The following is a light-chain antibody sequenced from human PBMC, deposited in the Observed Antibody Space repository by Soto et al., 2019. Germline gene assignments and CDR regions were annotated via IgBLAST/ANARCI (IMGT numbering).Light chain of an antibody. CDR1: SSDIGGYNS. CDR2: AIS. J-gene: IGLJ1*01. V-gene: IGLV2-14*01. CDR3: SSYAGRYTYI. Sequence: QSALTQPASVSGSPGQSITISCTGTSSDIGGYNSVSWYQQHPGKAPKLVIYAISNRPSGVSSRFSGSKSGNTASLTMSGLQAEDEATYYCSSYAGRYTYIFGTGTKVTVL.